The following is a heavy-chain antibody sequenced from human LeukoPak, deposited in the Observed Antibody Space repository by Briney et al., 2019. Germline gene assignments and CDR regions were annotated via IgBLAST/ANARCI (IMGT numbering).Heavy chain of an antibody. CDR2: IYYSGNT. J-gene: IGHJ4*02. Sequence: SETLSLTCTVSGDSISSYYWSWIRQPPGKGLEWIGYIYYSGNTNYNPSLKSRVTTSVDTSKNQFSLRLSSVTAADTAVYYCSRIGDYFDISGYYHWGQGTLVTVSS. V-gene: IGHV4-59*08. D-gene: IGHD3-22*01. CDR3: SRIGDYFDISGYYH. CDR1: GDSISSYY.